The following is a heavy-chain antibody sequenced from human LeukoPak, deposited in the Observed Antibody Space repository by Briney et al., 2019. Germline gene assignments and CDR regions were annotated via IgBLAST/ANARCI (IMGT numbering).Heavy chain of an antibody. V-gene: IGHV3-21*01. CDR1: GFTFSSYS. J-gene: IGHJ6*03. Sequence: GGSLRLSCAASGFTFSSYSMNWVRQAPGKGLEWVSSISSSSSYIYYADSVKGRFTISRDNAKNSLYLQMNSLRAEDTAVYYCARVATYYDFWSGYSWDYYYYYYMDVWGKGTTVTVSS. D-gene: IGHD3-3*01. CDR3: ARVATYYDFWSGYSWDYYYYYYMDV. CDR2: ISSSSSYI.